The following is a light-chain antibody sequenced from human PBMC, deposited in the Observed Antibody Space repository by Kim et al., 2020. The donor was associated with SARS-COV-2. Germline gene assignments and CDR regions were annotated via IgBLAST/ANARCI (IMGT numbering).Light chain of an antibody. Sequence: GQSLPVSCTGTSNSVGDYNFDAWYQQHPGNAPKLMIYDVSKRPSGVSTRFSGPKSGNTASLTISGLQAEDEADYYCSSYTSGSTWVFGGGTKLTVL. J-gene: IGLJ3*02. CDR3: SSYTSGSTWV. CDR1: SNSVGDYNF. V-gene: IGLV2-14*04. CDR2: DVS.